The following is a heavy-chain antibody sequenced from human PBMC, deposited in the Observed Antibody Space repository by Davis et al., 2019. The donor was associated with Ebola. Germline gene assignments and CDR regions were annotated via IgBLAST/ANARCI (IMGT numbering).Heavy chain of an antibody. CDR1: GYTFTSYG. J-gene: IGHJ4*02. D-gene: IGHD2-15*01. Sequence: AASVKVSCKASGYTFTSYGISWVRQAPGQGLEWMGWISAYNGNTNYAQKLQGRVTMTTDTSTSTAYMELRSLRSDDTAVYYCARGGRGDIVVVVAATGDYWGQGTLVTVSS. CDR3: ARGGRGDIVVVVAATGDY. V-gene: IGHV1-18*04. CDR2: ISAYNGNT.